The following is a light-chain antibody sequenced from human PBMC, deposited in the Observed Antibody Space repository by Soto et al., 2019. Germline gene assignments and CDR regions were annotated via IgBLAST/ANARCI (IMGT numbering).Light chain of an antibody. Sequence: EIVMTQSPLSLPVTPGEPASISCRSSQSLLHSNGYNYLDWYLQKPGQSPQLLIYLGSNRASEVPDRFSGSGSGTDFTLKISRVEAEDVGVYYCMQALQTPYTFGQGTKLEIK. CDR2: LGS. V-gene: IGKV2-28*01. CDR3: MQALQTPYT. J-gene: IGKJ2*01. CDR1: QSLLHSNGYNY.